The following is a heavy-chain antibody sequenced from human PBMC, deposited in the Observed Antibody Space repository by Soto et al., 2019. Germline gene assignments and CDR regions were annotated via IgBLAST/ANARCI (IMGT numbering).Heavy chain of an antibody. CDR3: ALRSMAVVPEY. J-gene: IGHJ4*02. V-gene: IGHV4-59*01. D-gene: IGHD3-22*01. Sequence: QVQLQESGPGLVKPSETLSLTCAVSGDSISSYYCRWIRQPPGKGLESIGYLYYGRSANYNHSLKSRVTLSVDTSTNQCSLTLSSMTAADTAVYYCALRSMAVVPEYWGQGTLVTVSS. CDR2: LYYGRSA. CDR1: GDSISSYY.